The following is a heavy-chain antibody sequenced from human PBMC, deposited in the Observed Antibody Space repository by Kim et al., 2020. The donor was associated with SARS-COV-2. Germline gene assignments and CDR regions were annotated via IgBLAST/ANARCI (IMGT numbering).Heavy chain of an antibody. D-gene: IGHD6-19*01. Sequence: SETLSLTCAVYGGSFSGYYWSWIRQPPGKGLEWIGEINHSGSTNYNPSLKSRVTISVDTSKNQFSLKLSSVTAADTAVYYCARYIAVAPSPIDYWGQGTLVTVSS. CDR2: INHSGST. CDR3: ARYIAVAPSPIDY. CDR1: GGSFSGYY. V-gene: IGHV4-34*01. J-gene: IGHJ4*02.